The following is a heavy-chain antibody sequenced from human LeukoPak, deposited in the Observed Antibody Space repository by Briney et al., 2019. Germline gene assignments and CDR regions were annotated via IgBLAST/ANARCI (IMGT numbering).Heavy chain of an antibody. CDR3: ARDGGSYSSGWYDYDAFDI. CDR1: GFTFSDYY. Sequence: GGSLRLSCAASGFTFSDYYMSWIRQAPGKGLEWVSYISSSGSTIYYADSVKGRFTISRDNAKDSLYLQMNSLRAEDTAVYYCARDGGSYSSGWYDYDAFDIWGQGTMVTVSS. CDR2: ISSSGSTI. D-gene: IGHD6-19*01. V-gene: IGHV3-11*04. J-gene: IGHJ3*02.